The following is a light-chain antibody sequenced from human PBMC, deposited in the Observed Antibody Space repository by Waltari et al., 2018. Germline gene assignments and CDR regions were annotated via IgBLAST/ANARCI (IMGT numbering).Light chain of an antibody. CDR1: NIGRKS. Sequence: SYVLTQPPSVSVAPGKTANITCGGSNIGRKSLHRYQQKPGQAPVLVIYDDSDRPSGIPERFSGANSGNTATLTLSRVEAGDEADYYCQVWDSRSDHVVFGGGTKLTVL. CDR2: DDS. V-gene: IGLV3-21*04. J-gene: IGLJ2*01. CDR3: QVWDSRSDHVV.